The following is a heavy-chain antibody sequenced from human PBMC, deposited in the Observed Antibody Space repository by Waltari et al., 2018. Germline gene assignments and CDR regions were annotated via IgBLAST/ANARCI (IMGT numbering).Heavy chain of an antibody. CDR1: GFTFSSYS. CDR3: ARAPVPYYYGSGSYSEYMDV. D-gene: IGHD3-10*01. Sequence: EVQLVESGGGLVQPGGSLRLSCAASGFTFSSYSMNWVRQAPGKGLEWVSYISSSSSTIYYADSVKGRFTISRDNAKNSLYLQMNSRRAEDTAVYYCARAPVPYYYGSGSYSEYMDVWGKGTTVTVSS. CDR2: ISSSSSTI. V-gene: IGHV3-48*04. J-gene: IGHJ6*03.